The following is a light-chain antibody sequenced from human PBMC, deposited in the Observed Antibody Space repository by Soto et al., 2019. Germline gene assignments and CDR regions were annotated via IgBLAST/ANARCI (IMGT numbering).Light chain of an antibody. V-gene: IGLV2-14*01. Sequence: QSVLTQPASVSGSPGQSITISCTGTSSDVGGYNYVSWYQQHPGKAPKVIIYEVNNRPSGVSNRFSGSKSGNTASLTISGLQAEDEADYYCSSYTSTSTGVFGGGTKLTVL. CDR1: SSDVGGYNY. CDR3: SSYTSTSTGV. J-gene: IGLJ3*02. CDR2: EVN.